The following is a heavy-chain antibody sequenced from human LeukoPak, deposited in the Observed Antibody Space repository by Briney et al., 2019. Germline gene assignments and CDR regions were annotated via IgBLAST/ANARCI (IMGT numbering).Heavy chain of an antibody. Sequence: GGSLRLSCAASGFTFSDYYVSWIRQAPGRGLEYVSYISGSSGYTNYADSVKGRFTISRDNAKNSLYLQMNSLRAEDTAVYYCARDPYYYGSGGGTFNFDYWGQGTLVTVSS. V-gene: IGHV3-11*05. J-gene: IGHJ4*02. CDR1: GFTFSDYY. CDR2: ISGSSGYT. CDR3: ARDPYYYGSGGGTFNFDY. D-gene: IGHD3-10*01.